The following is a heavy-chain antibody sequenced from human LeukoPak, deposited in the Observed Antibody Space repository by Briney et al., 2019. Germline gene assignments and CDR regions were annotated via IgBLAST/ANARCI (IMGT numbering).Heavy chain of an antibody. CDR3: ARVLRETAAGTNWFDP. CDR2: ISAYNGNT. CDR1: GYTFTTYG. Sequence: ASVKVSCKASGYTFTTYGISWVRQAPGQGLEWMGWISAYNGNTNYAQKLQGRVTMTTDTSTSTAYMELSSLRSEDTAVYYCARVLRETAAGTNWFDPWGQGTLVTVSS. J-gene: IGHJ5*02. V-gene: IGHV1-18*01. D-gene: IGHD6-13*01.